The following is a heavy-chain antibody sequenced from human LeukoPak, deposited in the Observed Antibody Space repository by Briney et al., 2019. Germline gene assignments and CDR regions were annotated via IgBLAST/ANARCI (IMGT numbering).Heavy chain of an antibody. D-gene: IGHD6-13*01. CDR2: MYSGGKT. V-gene: IGHV3-53*01. CDR1: RFTFNSYA. CDR3: VREGYNNTWYRS. J-gene: IGHJ5*02. Sequence: GGSLRLSCAASRFTFNSYAMSWVRQAPGKGLEWVSVMYSGGKTYYADSVKGRFTISRDSSKNTLHLQMNSLRAEDTAVYYCVREGYNNTWYRSWGQGTLVTVSS.